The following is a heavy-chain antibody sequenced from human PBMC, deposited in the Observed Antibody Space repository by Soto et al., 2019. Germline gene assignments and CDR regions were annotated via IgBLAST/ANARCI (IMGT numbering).Heavy chain of an antibody. CDR2: IYYSGST. Sequence: PSETLSLTCTVSGGSISSSSYYWGWIRQPPGKGLEWIGSIYYSGSTYYNPSLKSRVTISVDTSKNQFSLKLSSVTAADTAVYYCARRVNYDILTGSNYYYYGMDFWGQGTTVTVSS. CDR1: GGSISSSSYY. V-gene: IGHV4-39*01. J-gene: IGHJ6*01. D-gene: IGHD3-9*01. CDR3: ARRVNYDILTGSNYYYYGMDF.